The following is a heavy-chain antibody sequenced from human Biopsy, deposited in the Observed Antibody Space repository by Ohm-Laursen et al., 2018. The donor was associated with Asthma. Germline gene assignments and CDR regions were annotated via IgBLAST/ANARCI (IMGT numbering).Heavy chain of an antibody. V-gene: IGHV3-30*18. Sequence: SLRLSCAASGFTFSRYGMHWVRQAPGKGLEWVAVISYDGSNKYYGDSVKGRFTISRDNSKNTLYLQMNSLRAEDTAVYYCANYEVVTAILPMDVWGQGTTVTVSS. CDR1: GFTFSRYG. CDR3: ANYEVVTAILPMDV. CDR2: ISYDGSNK. D-gene: IGHD2-21*02. J-gene: IGHJ6*02.